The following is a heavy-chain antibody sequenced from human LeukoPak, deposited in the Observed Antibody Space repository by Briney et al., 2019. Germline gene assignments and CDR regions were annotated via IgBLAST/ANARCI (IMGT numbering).Heavy chain of an antibody. Sequence: SETLSLTCTVSGGSISSSSYYWGWIRQPPGKGLEWIGSIYYSGSTYYNPSLKSRVTISVDTSKNQFSLKLSSVTAADTAVYYCARLAFRSIAVAGNFDYWGQGTLVTVSS. J-gene: IGHJ4*02. CDR2: IYYSGST. D-gene: IGHD6-19*01. V-gene: IGHV4-39*01. CDR3: ARLAFRSIAVAGNFDY. CDR1: GGSISSSSYY.